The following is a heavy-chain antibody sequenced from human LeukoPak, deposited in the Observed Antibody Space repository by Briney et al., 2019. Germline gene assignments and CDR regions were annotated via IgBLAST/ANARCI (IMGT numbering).Heavy chain of an antibody. J-gene: IGHJ4*02. D-gene: IGHD3-10*01. V-gene: IGHV3-23*01. CDR2: ISGSGGST. Sequence: GGSLRLXCAASGFTFSSYAMSWVRQAPGKGLEWVSAISGSGGSTYYADSVKGRFTISRDNSKNTLYLQMNSLRAEDTAVYYCAKDFYYGSGSYQFDYWGQGTLVTVSS. CDR3: AKDFYYGSGSYQFDY. CDR1: GFTFSSYA.